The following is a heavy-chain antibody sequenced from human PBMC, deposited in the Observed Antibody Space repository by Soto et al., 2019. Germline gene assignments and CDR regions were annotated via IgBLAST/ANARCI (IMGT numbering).Heavy chain of an antibody. CDR2: INAGNGNT. V-gene: IGHV1-3*01. J-gene: IGHJ4*02. CDR3: AGSFSVPTAIGY. D-gene: IGHD2-2*02. CDR1: GYTFTSYA. Sequence: QVQLVQSGAEVKKPGASVKVSCKASGYTFTSYAMHWVRQAPGQRLEWMGWINAGNGNTKYSQKFQGRVTITRNTSASTANTERSSQRSEGTAVYYCAGSFSVPTAIGYWGQGNLVTVSS.